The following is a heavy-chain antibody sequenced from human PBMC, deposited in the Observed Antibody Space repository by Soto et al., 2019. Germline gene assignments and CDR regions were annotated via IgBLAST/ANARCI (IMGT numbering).Heavy chain of an antibody. V-gene: IGHV1-69*13. J-gene: IGHJ4*02. Sequence: SVKVSCKASGYTFASYTMHWVRQAPGQRLEWMGGIIPIFGTANYAQKFQGRVTITADESTSTAYMELSSLRSEDTAVYYCARNGYYDSSGYYDYWGQGTPVTVSS. D-gene: IGHD3-22*01. CDR1: GYTFASYT. CDR2: IIPIFGTA. CDR3: ARNGYYDSSGYYDY.